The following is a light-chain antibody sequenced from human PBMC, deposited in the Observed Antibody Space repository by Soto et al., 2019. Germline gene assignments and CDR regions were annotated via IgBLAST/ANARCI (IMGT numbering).Light chain of an antibody. CDR3: CSYTVSATDV. J-gene: IGLJ1*01. Sequence: QSVVTQAACVSGSPGQSITISCTGTSSDVGGYNYVSWYQQHPGKAPKLMIYAVSNRPSGVSNRFSGSKSGNTATLTISGLQAEDEADYYCCSYTVSATDVFGTGTKVTVL. CDR2: AVS. V-gene: IGLV2-14*01. CDR1: SSDVGGYNY.